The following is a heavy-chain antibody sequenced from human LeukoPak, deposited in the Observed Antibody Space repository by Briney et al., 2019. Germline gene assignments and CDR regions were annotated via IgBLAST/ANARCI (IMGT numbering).Heavy chain of an antibody. CDR1: GFTFSSYS. J-gene: IGHJ4*02. CDR3: ARVKYVRGVTQYYFDY. Sequence: GGSLRLSCAASGFTFSSYSMNWVRQAPGKGLEWVSSISSSSSYIYYADSVKGRFTISRDNAKNSLYLQMNSLRAEETAVYYCARVKYVRGVTQYYFDYWGQGTLVTVSS. CDR2: ISSSSSYI. D-gene: IGHD3-10*01. V-gene: IGHV3-21*01.